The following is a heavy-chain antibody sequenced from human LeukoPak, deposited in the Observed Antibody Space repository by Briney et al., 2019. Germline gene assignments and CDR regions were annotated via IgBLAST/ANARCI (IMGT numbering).Heavy chain of an antibody. J-gene: IGHJ2*01. Sequence: PGGSLRLSCAASGFTFSSYAMSWVRQAPGKGLEWVSAISGSGGSTYYADSVKGRFTISRDNSKNTLYLQMNSLRAEDTAVYYCAEDRHYYDSSGYYYWNFDLWGRGTLVTVSS. D-gene: IGHD3-22*01. CDR2: ISGSGGST. CDR3: AEDRHYYDSSGYYYWNFDL. V-gene: IGHV3-23*01. CDR1: GFTFSSYA.